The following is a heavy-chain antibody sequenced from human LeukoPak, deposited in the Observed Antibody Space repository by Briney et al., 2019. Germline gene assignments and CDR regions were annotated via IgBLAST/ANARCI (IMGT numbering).Heavy chain of an antibody. CDR1: GFTFSSYG. J-gene: IGHJ6*02. D-gene: IGHD6-13*01. CDR2: ISYDGSNK. CDR3: AKEEDSSSWHQYYYYYYGMDV. Sequence: GRSLRLSCAASGFTFSSYGMHWVRQAPGKGLEWVAVISYDGSNKYYADSVKGRFTISRDNSKNTLYLQMNSLRAEDTAVCYCAKEEDSSSWHQYYYYYYGMDVWGQGTTVTVSS. V-gene: IGHV3-30*18.